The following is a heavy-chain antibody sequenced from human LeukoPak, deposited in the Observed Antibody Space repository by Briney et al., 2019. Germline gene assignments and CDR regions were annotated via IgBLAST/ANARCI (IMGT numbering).Heavy chain of an antibody. CDR3: AKVRGVLHY. CDR2: ISGSSAST. Sequence: GGSLRLSSAASGFTFSSYAMSWVRQAPGKGLEWVSTISGSSASTYYADSVKGRFTISRDNSMNTLYLQMNGLRAEDTAVYYCAKVRGVLHYWGQGTLVTVSS. D-gene: IGHD3-10*01. V-gene: IGHV3-23*01. CDR1: GFTFSSYA. J-gene: IGHJ4*02.